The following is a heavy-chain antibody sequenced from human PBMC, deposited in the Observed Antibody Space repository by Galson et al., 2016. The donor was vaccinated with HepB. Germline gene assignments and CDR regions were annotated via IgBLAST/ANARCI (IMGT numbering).Heavy chain of an antibody. J-gene: IGHJ4*02. CDR1: GFNLTSYS. Sequence: SLRLSCAASGFNLTSYSFNWVRQAPGKGLEWISYISFTGIYTNYADSVRGRFTISRDNAKNSLYLQVNSLRAEDTAVYFCARDLGSSNYEYYFDYWGQGALVTVSS. D-gene: IGHD3-16*01. V-gene: IGHV3-21*01. CDR3: ARDLGSSNYEYYFDY. CDR2: ISFTGIYT.